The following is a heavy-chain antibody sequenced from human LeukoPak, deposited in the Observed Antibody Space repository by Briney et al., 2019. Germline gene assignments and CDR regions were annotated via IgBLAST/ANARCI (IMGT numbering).Heavy chain of an antibody. D-gene: IGHD6-13*01. CDR1: GFTFSSYE. Sequence: QSGGSLRLSCAASGFTFSSYEMNWVRQAPGKGMEWVSYITSSGSTIYYADSVKGRFTISRDNAKNSLYLQMNSLRAEDTAVYYCARGIAPHDYWGQGTLVTVSS. J-gene: IGHJ4*02. CDR3: ARGIAPHDY. CDR2: ITSSGSTI. V-gene: IGHV3-48*03.